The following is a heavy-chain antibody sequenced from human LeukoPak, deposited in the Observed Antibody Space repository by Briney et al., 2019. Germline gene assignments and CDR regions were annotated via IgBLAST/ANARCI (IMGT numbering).Heavy chain of an antibody. CDR2: INHSGST. V-gene: IGHV4-34*01. D-gene: IGHD6-6*01. CDR1: GVSFSGYY. Sequence: PSETLSLTCAVYGVSFSGYYWSWIRQPPGKGLEWIGEINHSGSTNYNPTLHSRVTISVDTSKNQSSLKLSSVTAADTAVYYCARDRGIAARPTYYYYMDVWGKGTTVTVSS. CDR3: ARDRGIAARPTYYYYMDV. J-gene: IGHJ6*03.